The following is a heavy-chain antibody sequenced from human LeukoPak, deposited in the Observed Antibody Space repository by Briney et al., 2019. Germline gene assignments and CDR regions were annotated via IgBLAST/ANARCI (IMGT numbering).Heavy chain of an antibody. J-gene: IGHJ4*02. CDR2: ISAYNGNT. CDR1: GYTFTSYG. V-gene: IGHV1-18*01. D-gene: IGHD5-24*01. Sequence: ASVKVSCKASGYTFTSYGISWVRQAPGQSLEWLGWISAYNGNTYYAENFQARVTMTTDTSTSTAYMELRSLKSDDTAVYYCARGSRDGYNVFDYWGQGTLVTVSS. CDR3: ARGSRDGYNVFDY.